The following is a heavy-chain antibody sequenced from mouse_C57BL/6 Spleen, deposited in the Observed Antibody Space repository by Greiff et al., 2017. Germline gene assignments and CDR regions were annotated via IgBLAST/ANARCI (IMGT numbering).Heavy chain of an antibody. CDR2: IDPNSGGT. D-gene: IGHD1-1*01. J-gene: IGHJ1*03. V-gene: IGHV1-72*01. Sequence: QVQLQQPGAELVKPGASVKLSCKASGYTFTSYWMHWVKQRPGRGLEWIGRIDPNSGGTKYNEKFKSKATLTVDKPSSTAYMQLRSLTSENSAVDYCASNSRGGSHWYFDVWGTGTTVTVSS. CDR3: ASNSRGGSHWYFDV. CDR1: GYTFTSYW.